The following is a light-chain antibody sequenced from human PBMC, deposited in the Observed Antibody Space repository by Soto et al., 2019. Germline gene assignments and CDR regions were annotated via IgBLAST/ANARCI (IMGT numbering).Light chain of an antibody. CDR2: EVS. CDR1: NSDVGGYNS. Sequence: QSDLTQPPSASGSPGQSVTISCTGTNSDVGGYNSVSWYQQHPGKAPKLIIYEVSKRPSGVPDRFSASKSDNTASLTVSGLQAEDEADYYCSSYAGTKNLVFGGGTKLTVL. CDR3: SSYAGTKNLV. J-gene: IGLJ2*01. V-gene: IGLV2-8*01.